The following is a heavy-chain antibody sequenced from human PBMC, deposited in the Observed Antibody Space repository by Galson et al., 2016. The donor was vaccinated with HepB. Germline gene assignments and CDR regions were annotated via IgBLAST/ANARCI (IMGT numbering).Heavy chain of an antibody. V-gene: IGHV3-30*18. Sequence: SLRLSCAASGFTFVNYGMHWVRQTPGKGLEWVAFISYDGSKRYYADSVKGRLTLSRDNSKNTVYLQMNSLRPEDTAVYHCAKDGILVARKGENFQFWGQGTLVTVPS. D-gene: IGHD2-21*01. CDR3: AKDGILVARKGENFQF. CDR2: ISYDGSKR. CDR1: GFTFVNYG. J-gene: IGHJ1*01.